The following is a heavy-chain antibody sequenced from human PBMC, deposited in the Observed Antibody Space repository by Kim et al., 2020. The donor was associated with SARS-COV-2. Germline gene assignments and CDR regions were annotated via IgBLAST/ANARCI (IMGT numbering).Heavy chain of an antibody. Sequence: GGSLRLSCAASGFTLSDFWMSWVRQAPGKGLEWVANINKDGSDTYYVDSVKGRFTISRDNAKHSLHLQMNSLRAEDTAMYYCLRDSPLNFGVGWFDPWGQGTLVTVPS. CDR1: GFTLSDFW. J-gene: IGHJ5*02. CDR2: INKDGSDT. D-gene: IGHD2-8*01. V-gene: IGHV3-7*03. CDR3: LRDSPLNFGVGWFDP.